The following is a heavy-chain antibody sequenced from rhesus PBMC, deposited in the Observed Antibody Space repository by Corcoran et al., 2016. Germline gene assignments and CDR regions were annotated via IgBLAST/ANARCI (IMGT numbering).Heavy chain of an antibody. J-gene: IGHJ4*01. Sequence: EVQLVQSGAEVKRPGESLRISCKTSGYSFTRIWMNWVRQMPGKGLEWMGRIYPGDSDTRYSPSFQGQVTISADKSLGTTYLQWSSLKASDTATYYCAKGYCTTSGCSFDYWGQGSLVTVSS. CDR1: GYSFTRIW. D-gene: IGHD2-21*01. V-gene: IGHV5S1*01. CDR2: IYPGDSDT. CDR3: AKGYCTTSGCSFDY.